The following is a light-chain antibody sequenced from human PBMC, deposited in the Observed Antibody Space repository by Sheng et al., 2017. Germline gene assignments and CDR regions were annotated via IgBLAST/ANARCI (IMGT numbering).Light chain of an antibody. CDR3: QQYDHYPWT. V-gene: IGKV1-16*01. CDR2: ASS. Sequence: QMTQSPSSLSASIGDRVTITCRASQDIKKYVAWFQQTPGKAPKSLIFASSSLRSGVPSRFRGSGYGTDFTLTITSLQPEDSATYYCQQYDHYPWTFG. CDR1: QDIKKY. J-gene: IGKJ1*01.